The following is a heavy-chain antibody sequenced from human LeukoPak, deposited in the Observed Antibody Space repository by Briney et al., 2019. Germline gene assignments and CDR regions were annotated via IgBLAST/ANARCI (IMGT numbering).Heavy chain of an antibody. D-gene: IGHD2-2*01. CDR3: AKTPEDIVVVPAADYYYGMDV. CDR1: GFTFSSYG. V-gene: IGHV3-30*18. CDR2: ISYDGSNK. J-gene: IGHJ6*04. Sequence: GRSLRLSCAASGFTFSSYGMHWVRQAPGKGLEWVAVISYDGSNKYYADSVKGRFTISRDNSKNTLYLQMNSLRAEDTAVYYCAKTPEDIVVVPAADYYYGMDVWGKGTTVTVSS.